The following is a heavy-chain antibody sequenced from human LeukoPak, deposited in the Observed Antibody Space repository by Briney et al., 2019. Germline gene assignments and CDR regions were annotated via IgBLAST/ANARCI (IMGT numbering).Heavy chain of an antibody. CDR1: GGSISSSSYY. J-gene: IGHJ4*02. D-gene: IGHD6-13*01. Sequence: SETPSLTCTVSGGSISSSSYYWGWIRQSPGKGLEWIGIIHYSGNTYYNPSLKSLVTISVDTSKNQFSLKMNSVTAADTAVYYCARRYYASSWYYDYCGQGTLVTVSS. V-gene: IGHV4-39*01. CDR2: IHYSGNT. CDR3: ARRYYASSWYYDY.